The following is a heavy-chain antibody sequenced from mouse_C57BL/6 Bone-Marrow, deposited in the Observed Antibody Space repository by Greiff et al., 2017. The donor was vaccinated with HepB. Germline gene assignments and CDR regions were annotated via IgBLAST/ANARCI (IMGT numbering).Heavy chain of an antibody. CDR3: ARHEGAHYYGSSYWFAY. J-gene: IGHJ3*01. CDR1: GYTFTEYT. D-gene: IGHD1-1*01. V-gene: IGHV1-62-2*01. CDR2: FYPGSGSI. Sequence: VQGVESGAELVKPGASVKLSCKASGYTFTEYTIHWVKQRSGQGLEWIGWFYPGSGSIKYNENFKDKATLTADKSSSTVYMELSRLTSEDSAVYFCARHEGAHYYGSSYWFAYWGQVTLVTVSA.